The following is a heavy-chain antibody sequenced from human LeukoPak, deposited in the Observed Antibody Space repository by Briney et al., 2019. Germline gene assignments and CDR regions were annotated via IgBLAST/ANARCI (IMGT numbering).Heavy chain of an antibody. CDR1: DGSIGIHS. D-gene: IGHD3-10*01. CDR2: IHYGGST. V-gene: IGHV4-59*11. CDR3: ASESRVRGILYFFDY. Sequence: SETLSLTCTLSDGSIGIHSWSWIRQPPGKGLEWIGTIHYGGSTSYNPSLKSRVTISVDRSKNRFSLKLTSVTAADTAVYYGASESRVRGILYFFDYWGRGTLVTVSS. J-gene: IGHJ4*02.